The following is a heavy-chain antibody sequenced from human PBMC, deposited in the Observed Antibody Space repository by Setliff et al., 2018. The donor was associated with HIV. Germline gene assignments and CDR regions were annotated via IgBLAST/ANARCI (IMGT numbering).Heavy chain of an antibody. D-gene: IGHD2-8*01. CDR1: GYTFTSYY. J-gene: IGHJ4*03. CDR3: ARQATKSFFDY. V-gene: IGHV1-2*06. Sequence: GASVKVSCKASGYTFTSYYVHWIRQAPGQGLEWMGRINPNSGGTDYAQKFLGRVTMTRDTSISTYYMELSSLTSDDTAVYYCARQATKSFFDYWGRGTLVTVSS. CDR2: INPNSGGT.